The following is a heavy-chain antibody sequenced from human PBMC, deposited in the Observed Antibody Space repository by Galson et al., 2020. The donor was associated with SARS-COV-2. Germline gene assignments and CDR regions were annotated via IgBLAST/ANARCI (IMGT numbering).Heavy chain of an antibody. D-gene: IGHD3-10*01. V-gene: IGHV3-48*03. J-gene: IGHJ4*02. Sequence: LSLTCAASEFTFSYYKMNWVRQAPGKGLEWVSYISGSGTDIYYADSVKGRFTISRDNAKNSLFLQMNSLRADDTAVYYCVRGGRTRLDSWGQGTLVTVSS. CDR2: ISGSGTDI. CDR3: VRGGRTRLDS. CDR1: EFTFSYYK.